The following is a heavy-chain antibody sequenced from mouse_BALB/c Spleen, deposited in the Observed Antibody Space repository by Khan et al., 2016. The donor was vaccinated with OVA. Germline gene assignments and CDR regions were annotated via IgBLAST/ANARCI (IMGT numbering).Heavy chain of an antibody. Sequence: VQLQESGTELVKPGASVKLSCKASGYTFTSYDINWVRQRPEQGLEWIGWIFPGHGSTKYNEKFKGKATLTTDKSSSTAYMQLSRLTSEDSAVYFCVRLGFYGSSYGFAYWGQGTLVTVSA. V-gene: IGHV1-85*01. CDR2: IFPGHGST. J-gene: IGHJ3*01. CDR3: VRLGFYGSSYGFAY. CDR1: GYTFTSYD. D-gene: IGHD1-1*01.